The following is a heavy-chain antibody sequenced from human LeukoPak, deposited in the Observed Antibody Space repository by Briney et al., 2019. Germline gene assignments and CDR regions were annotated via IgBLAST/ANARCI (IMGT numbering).Heavy chain of an antibody. CDR3: VRDYCSGGSCYENNWFDP. CDR1: GFAFSSYW. CDR2: IWFDGSNR. Sequence: GGSLRLSCAASGFAFSSYWMNWARQAPGKGLEWVAVIWFDGSNRNHADSVKGRFTISRDNSKNTLYLQMNSLRVEDTAVYFCVRDYCSGGSCYENNWFDPWGQGTLVTVSS. V-gene: IGHV3-33*08. D-gene: IGHD2-15*01. J-gene: IGHJ5*02.